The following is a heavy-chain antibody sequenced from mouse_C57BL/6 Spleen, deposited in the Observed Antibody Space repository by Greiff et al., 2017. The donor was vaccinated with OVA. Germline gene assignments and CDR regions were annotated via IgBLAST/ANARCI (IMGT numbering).Heavy chain of an antibody. D-gene: IGHD1-1*01. V-gene: IGHV1-69*01. CDR3: ARNYGSSWTWFAY. J-gene: IGHJ3*01. Sequence: QVQLQQPGAELVMPGASVKLSCKASGYTFTSYWMHWVKQRPGQGLEWIGEIDPSDSYTNYNQKFKGKSTLTVDKSSSTAYMQLSSLTSEDSAVYYCARNYGSSWTWFAYWGKGTLVTVSA. CDR1: GYTFTSYW. CDR2: IDPSDSYT.